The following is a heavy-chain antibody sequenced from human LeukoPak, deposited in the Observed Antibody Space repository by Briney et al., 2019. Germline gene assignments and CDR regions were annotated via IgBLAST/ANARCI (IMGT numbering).Heavy chain of an antibody. D-gene: IGHD2-21*02. CDR2: ISGDGGAT. J-gene: IGHJ4*02. V-gene: IGHV3-23*01. CDR1: GFTFSNFA. Sequence: GGSLRLSCATSGFTFSNFAMSWVRQVPGKGLEWVSIISGDGGATLTADSVKGRFSISRDNSKNTLNLQMNSLRAEDTAVYYCAKGKGSYCDGDCSSRILGHWGQGTLVTVSS. CDR3: AKGKGSYCDGDCSSRILGH.